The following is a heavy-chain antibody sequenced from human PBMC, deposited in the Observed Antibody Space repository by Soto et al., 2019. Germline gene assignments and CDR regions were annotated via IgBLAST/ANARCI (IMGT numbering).Heavy chain of an antibody. Sequence: SETLSLTCTVSGGSISSSSYFWGWIRQPPGKGLEWIGSIYYSGSTYSNPSLKTRVTISVDTSKNQFSLKLNFVTAADTAVYYCARLQQQLVLWGQGTLVTVSS. J-gene: IGHJ4*02. CDR3: ARLQQQLVL. CDR1: GGSISSSSYF. V-gene: IGHV4-39*01. CDR2: IYYSGST. D-gene: IGHD6-13*01.